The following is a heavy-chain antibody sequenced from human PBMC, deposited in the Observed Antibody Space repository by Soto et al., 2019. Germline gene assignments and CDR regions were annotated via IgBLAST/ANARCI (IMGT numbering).Heavy chain of an antibody. CDR1: GYTFTSSA. J-gene: IGHJ4*02. CDR3: ARSIVVGTALDY. Sequence: QVQLVQSGAEEKKPGASVKVSCKASGYTFTSSAMHWVRQAPGQRLEWMGWINAGNGNTKYSQKFQGRVTITRDTAASTAYMALSSLRSEDTAVYYCARSIVVGTALDYWGRGTLVNVSS. D-gene: IGHD2-21*02. V-gene: IGHV1-3*05. CDR2: INAGNGNT.